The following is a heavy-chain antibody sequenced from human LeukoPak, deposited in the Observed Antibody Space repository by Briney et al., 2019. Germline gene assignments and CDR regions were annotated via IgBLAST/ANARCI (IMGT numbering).Heavy chain of an antibody. J-gene: IGHJ4*02. CDR2: IYYSGST. CDR1: GGSISSYH. Sequence: SETLSLTCTVSGGSISSYHWSWIRQPPGKGLEWIGYIYYSGSTNYNPSLKSRVTISVDTSKNQFSLKLSSVTAADTAVYYCARFGGYYSYYFDYWGQGTLVTVSS. V-gene: IGHV4-59*01. D-gene: IGHD3-22*01. CDR3: ARFGGYYSYYFDY.